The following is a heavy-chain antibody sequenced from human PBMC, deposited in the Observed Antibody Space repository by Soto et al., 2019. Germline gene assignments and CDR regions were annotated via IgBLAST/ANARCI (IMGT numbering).Heavy chain of an antibody. CDR2: ITSKHYGGTT. D-gene: IGHD3-22*01. J-gene: IGHJ4*02. CDR1: GVTFGDYA. V-gene: IGHV3-49*03. Sequence: PGGSLRLSCTASGVTFGDYAMIWFRQAPGKGLEWVGFITSKHYGGTTEYAASVKGRFTISRDDSKSIAYLQMNSLRAEDTAVYYCAKLPLVLALGYDYWGQGTLVTVSS. CDR3: AKLPLVLALGYDY.